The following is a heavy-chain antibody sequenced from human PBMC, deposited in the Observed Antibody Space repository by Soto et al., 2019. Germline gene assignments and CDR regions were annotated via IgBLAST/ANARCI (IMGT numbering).Heavy chain of an antibody. CDR2: IDQSGNT. CDR1: GASFSGYH. J-gene: IGHJ4*02. Sequence: SETLSLTCAVYGASFSGYHWSWIRQSPGKGLEWVGEIDQSGNTNYNPSLMGRVAMSIDTSEKQLSLRLNYVTAADTAVYYCARQVFNLAVTQDWGQGTLVTVSS. D-gene: IGHD6-19*01. CDR3: ARQVFNLAVTQD. V-gene: IGHV4-34*01.